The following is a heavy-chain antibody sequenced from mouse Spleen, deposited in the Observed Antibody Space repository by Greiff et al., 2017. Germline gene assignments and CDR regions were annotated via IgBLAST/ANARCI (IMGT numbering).Heavy chain of an antibody. V-gene: IGHV7-3*01. CDR3: ARYKGGNYPYYFDY. Sequence: EVQRVESGGGLVQPGGSLSLSCAASGFTFTDYYMSWVRQPPGKALEWLGFIRNKANGYTTEYSASVKGRFTISRDNSQSILYLQMNALRTEDSATYYCARYKGGNYPYYFDYWGQGTTLTVSS. D-gene: IGHD2-1*01. CDR2: IRNKANGYTT. J-gene: IGHJ2*01. CDR1: GFTFTDYY.